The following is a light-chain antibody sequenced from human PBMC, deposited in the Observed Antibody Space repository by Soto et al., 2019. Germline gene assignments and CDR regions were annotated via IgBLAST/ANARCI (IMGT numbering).Light chain of an antibody. J-gene: IGLJ3*02. V-gene: IGLV1-47*01. CDR1: SSNIGSNY. CDR3: AAWDDSLSGWV. Sequence: QLVLTQPPSASGTSGQRVTISCSGSSSNIGSNYVYWYQQLPGTAPKLLIYRNNQRPSGVPDRFSGSKSGTSASLAISGLRSEDEADYYCAAWDDSLSGWVFGGGTKLTVL. CDR2: RNN.